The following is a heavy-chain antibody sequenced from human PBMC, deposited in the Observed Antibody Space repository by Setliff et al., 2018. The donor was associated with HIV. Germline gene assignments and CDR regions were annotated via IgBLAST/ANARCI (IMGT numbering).Heavy chain of an antibody. CDR2: ISYSGTT. V-gene: IGHV4-34*01. D-gene: IGHD3-10*02. CDR3: ARGQLDLRAPMFYYMDV. Sequence: PSETLSLTCGVYGGSLSNHKWTWVRQAPGKGPEWIGDISYSGTTKYNPSLRSRLRVSLDTSRNQFSLRMTSVTAADAAVYYCARGQLDLRAPMFYYMDVWGKGTSVPSP. J-gene: IGHJ6*03. CDR1: GGSLSNHK.